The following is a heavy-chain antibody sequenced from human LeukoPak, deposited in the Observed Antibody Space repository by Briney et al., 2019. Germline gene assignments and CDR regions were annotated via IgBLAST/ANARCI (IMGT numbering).Heavy chain of an antibody. Sequence: ASVKVSCKASGYTFTSYYMHWVRQAPGQGLEWMGIINPSGGSTSYAQKFQGRVTMTRDMSTSTVYMELSSLRSEDTAVYYCARDFYYYDSSGYYYVSHDAFDIWGQGTMVTVSS. D-gene: IGHD3-22*01. J-gene: IGHJ3*02. CDR2: INPSGGST. V-gene: IGHV1-46*01. CDR3: ARDFYYYDSSGYYYVSHDAFDI. CDR1: GYTFTSYY.